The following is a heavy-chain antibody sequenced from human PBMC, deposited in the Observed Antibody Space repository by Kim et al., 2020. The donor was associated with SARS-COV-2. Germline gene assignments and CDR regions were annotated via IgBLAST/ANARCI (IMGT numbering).Heavy chain of an antibody. CDR1: GYTFTSYY. D-gene: IGHD3-22*01. J-gene: IGHJ6*02. CDR3: ARESYYDSSGYPTGYYGMDV. CDR2: INPSGGST. Sequence: ASVKVSCKASGYTFTSYYMHWVRQAPGQGLEWMGIINPSGGSTSYAQKFQGRVTMTRDTSTSTVYMELSSLRSEDTAVYYCARESYYDSSGYPTGYYGMDVWGQGTTVTVSS. V-gene: IGHV1-46*01.